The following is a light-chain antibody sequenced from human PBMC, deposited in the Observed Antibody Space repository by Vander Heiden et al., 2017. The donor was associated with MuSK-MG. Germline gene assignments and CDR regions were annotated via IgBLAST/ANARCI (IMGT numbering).Light chain of an antibody. CDR3: CTYTTSRTFV. Sequence: QSALTQPASMSGPPGQSITISCTGTSGDVGGYNYVSWYQQPPDNAHILMIFDVSNRPSGVSNRFSGSKSGNTAALIISVLQAEDEADYYCCTYTTSRTFVFGTGTKVTVL. CDR2: DVS. J-gene: IGLJ1*01. CDR1: SGDVGGYNY. V-gene: IGLV2-14*03.